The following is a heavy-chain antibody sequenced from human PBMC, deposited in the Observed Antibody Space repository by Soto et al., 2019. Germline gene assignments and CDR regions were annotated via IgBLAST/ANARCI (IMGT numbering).Heavy chain of an antibody. D-gene: IGHD3-16*02. J-gene: IGHJ4*02. V-gene: IGHV4-61*01. CDR2: IYYSGST. CDR1: GGSVSSGSYY. CDR3: ARVNVNDYVWGSYRYFDY. Sequence: SETLSLTCTVSGGSVSSGSYYRSWIRQPPGKGLEWIGYIYYSGSTNYNPSLKSRVTISVDTSKNQFSLKLSSVTAADTAVYYCARVNVNDYVWGSYRYFDYWGQGTLVTVS.